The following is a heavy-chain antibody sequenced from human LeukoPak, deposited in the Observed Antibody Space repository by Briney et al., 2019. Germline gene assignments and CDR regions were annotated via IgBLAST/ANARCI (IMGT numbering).Heavy chain of an antibody. CDR3: ASGSGIAAAGTGKNWFDP. D-gene: IGHD6-13*01. CDR2: INHSGST. Sequence: SETLSLTCAVYGGSFSGYYWSWIRQPPGKGLEWIGEINHSGSTNYNPSLKSRVTISVDTSKNQFSLKLSSVTAADTAVYYCASGSGIAAAGTGKNWFDPWGQGTLVTVSS. CDR1: GGSFSGYY. J-gene: IGHJ5*02. V-gene: IGHV4-34*01.